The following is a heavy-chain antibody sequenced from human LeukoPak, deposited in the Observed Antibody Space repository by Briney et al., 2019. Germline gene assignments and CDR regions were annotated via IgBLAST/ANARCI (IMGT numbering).Heavy chain of an antibody. J-gene: IGHJ4*02. D-gene: IGHD2-21*01. CDR1: GFTFVTSG. CDR2: ISYDGRRM. V-gene: IGHV3-30*18. CDR3: TKQGDVLVAGIDY. Sequence: QPGGSLRLSCAASGFTFVTSGMNWARQAPGKGLEWVATISYDGRRMYYADTVKDRFTISRDNSKNTLYLQMNSLRGDDTAVYYCTKQGDVLVAGIDYWGQGTQVTVSS.